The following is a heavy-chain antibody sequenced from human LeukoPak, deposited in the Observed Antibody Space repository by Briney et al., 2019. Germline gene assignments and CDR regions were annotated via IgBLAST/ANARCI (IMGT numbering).Heavy chain of an antibody. J-gene: IGHJ4*02. V-gene: IGHV3-7*05. D-gene: IGHD3-22*01. CDR3: ARDESYSSDY. CDR2: INQDGSEI. CDR1: GFTFSRYW. Sequence: GGPLRLSCAASGFTFSRYWMSWVRQAPGKGLEWLANINQDGSEIYYVDSVKGRFTISRDNAKSSLYLQMNGLRAEDTAVYYCARDESYSSDYWGQGTLVTVSS.